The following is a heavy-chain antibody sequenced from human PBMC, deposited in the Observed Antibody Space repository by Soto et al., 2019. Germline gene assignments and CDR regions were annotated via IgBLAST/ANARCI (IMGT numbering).Heavy chain of an antibody. Sequence: QVQLVESGGGVVQPGKPLSLSCAGTGFTFSSYGMHWVRQAPGKGLDWVAVIWYDGYNKYYADSEKGRFAISRDNSKNTVYLEMNSLRAEDTAVYYCARGSGWSNWYFDLWGRGTLVTVSS. V-gene: IGHV3-33*01. D-gene: IGHD6-19*01. CDR1: GFTFSSYG. CDR2: IWYDGYNK. J-gene: IGHJ2*01. CDR3: ARGSGWSNWYFDL.